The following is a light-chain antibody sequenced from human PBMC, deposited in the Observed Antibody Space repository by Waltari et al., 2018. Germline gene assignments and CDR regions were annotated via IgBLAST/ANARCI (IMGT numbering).Light chain of an antibody. V-gene: IGLV1-40*01. CDR1: SSNIGAGYD. Sequence: QSVLTQPPSVSGAPGQRVTISCTGSSSNIGAGYDVHWYQQVPGTATKLRIYGNNDRPPGVPDRFSGSTSHTSASLAISGLQADDEAEYHCQSYDNGLRGRVFGGGTKVTVL. CDR2: GNN. J-gene: IGLJ3*02. CDR3: QSYDNGLRGRV.